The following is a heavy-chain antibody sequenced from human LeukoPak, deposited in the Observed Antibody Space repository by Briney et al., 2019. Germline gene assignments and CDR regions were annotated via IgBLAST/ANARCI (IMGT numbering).Heavy chain of an antibody. CDR2: ISGSGGST. Sequence: PGGSLRLSCAASRFTFSSYAMSWVRQAPGKGLEWVSAISGSGGSTYYTDSVKGRFTIPRDNSKNTLYLQMNSLRAEDTAVYYCAKDPSSGWSEYFQHWGQGTLVTVSS. CDR3: AKDPSSGWSEYFQH. J-gene: IGHJ1*01. V-gene: IGHV3-23*01. CDR1: RFTFSSYA. D-gene: IGHD6-19*01.